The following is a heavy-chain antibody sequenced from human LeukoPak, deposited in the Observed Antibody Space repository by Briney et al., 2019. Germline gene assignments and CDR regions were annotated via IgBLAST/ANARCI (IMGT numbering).Heavy chain of an antibody. Sequence: PSETLSLTCTVSGGSISSYYWSWTRQPPGKGLDWIGYIYDSGSINYNPSLKSRVTISLDTSKNQFSLKLSSVTAADTAVYYCARGGSGYDSFYYYGMDVWGQGTTVTVSS. D-gene: IGHD5-12*01. CDR1: GGSISSYY. V-gene: IGHV4-59*01. J-gene: IGHJ6*02. CDR2: IYDSGSI. CDR3: ARGGSGYDSFYYYGMDV.